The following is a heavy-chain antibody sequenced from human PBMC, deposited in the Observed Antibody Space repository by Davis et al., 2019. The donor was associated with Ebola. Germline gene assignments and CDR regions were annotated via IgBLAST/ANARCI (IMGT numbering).Heavy chain of an antibody. CDR1: GFTFSSYS. J-gene: IGHJ4*02. Sequence: PGGSLRLSCAASGFTFSSYSMNWVRQAPGKGLEWVSYISSSSSTIYYADSVKGRFTISRDNAKNSLYLQMNSLRDEDTAVYYCARGPDYYDSSGYYSDYWGQGTLVTVSS. V-gene: IGHV3-48*02. CDR3: ARGPDYYDSSGYYSDY. CDR2: ISSSSSTI. D-gene: IGHD3-22*01.